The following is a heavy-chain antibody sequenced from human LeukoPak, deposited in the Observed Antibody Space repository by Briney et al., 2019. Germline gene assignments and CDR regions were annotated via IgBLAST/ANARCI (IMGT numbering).Heavy chain of an antibody. Sequence: GGSLRLSCAASGFTFSSYEMNWVRQAPGKGLEWVSGISWNSGSIGYADSVKGRFTISRDNAKNSLYLQMNSLRAEDMALYYCAKGNGHHYNYYFDYWGQGTLVTVSS. D-gene: IGHD5-24*01. CDR1: GFTFSSYE. V-gene: IGHV3-9*03. CDR3: AKGNGHHYNYYFDY. J-gene: IGHJ4*02. CDR2: ISWNSGSI.